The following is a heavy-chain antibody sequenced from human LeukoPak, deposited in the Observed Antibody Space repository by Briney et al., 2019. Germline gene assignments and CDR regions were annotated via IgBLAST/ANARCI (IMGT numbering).Heavy chain of an antibody. J-gene: IGHJ4*02. CDR1: GGSISSGGYY. CDR3: ARHSPAEMATVYFDY. Sequence: KTSETLSLTCAVSGGSISSGGYYWSWIRQPPGKGLEWIGYIYYSGSTNYNPSLKSRVTISVDTSKNQFSLKLSSVTAADTAVYYCARHSPAEMATVYFDYWGQGTLVTVSS. V-gene: IGHV4-61*08. D-gene: IGHD5-24*01. CDR2: IYYSGST.